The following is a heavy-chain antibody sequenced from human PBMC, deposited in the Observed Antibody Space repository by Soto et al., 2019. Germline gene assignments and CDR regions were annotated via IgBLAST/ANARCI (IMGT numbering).Heavy chain of an antibody. CDR1: GYTFTDYD. D-gene: IGHD2-21*02. J-gene: IGHJ4*02. CDR2: MSPDSGNA. CDR3: EVTSGY. Sequence: QVQVVQSRTEVKKPGASVKVSCKTSGYTFTDYDINWVRQTTGQGLEWMGWMSPDSGNAGYAQQHQGRATMTSNTTTSTAYTELRSRRSEDTAMYYCEVTSGYWGQGTMVTVSS. V-gene: IGHV1-8*01.